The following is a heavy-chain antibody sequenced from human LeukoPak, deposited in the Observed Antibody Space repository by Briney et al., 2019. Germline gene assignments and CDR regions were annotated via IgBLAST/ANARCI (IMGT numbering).Heavy chain of an antibody. CDR2: ISYDGSNK. J-gene: IGHJ5*02. CDR3: ARDRLASTGNNWFDP. V-gene: IGHV3-30*04. CDR1: GFTFSSYA. Sequence: GRSLRLSCAASGFTFSSYAMHWVRQAPGKGLEWMAVISYDGSNKYYADSVKGRFTISRDNSRNTLYLQMNSLRTEDTAVYYCARDRLASTGNNWFDPWGQGTLVTVPS. D-gene: IGHD6-13*01.